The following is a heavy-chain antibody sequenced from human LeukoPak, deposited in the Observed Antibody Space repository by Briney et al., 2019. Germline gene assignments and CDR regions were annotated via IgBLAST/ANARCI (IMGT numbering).Heavy chain of an antibody. CDR3: ARDKGSSYLSFFDY. V-gene: IGHV3-23*01. Sequence: GGSLRLSCAASGFTFSSYAMSWVRQAPGKGLEWVSAISGSGGSTYYADSVKGRFTISRDNSKNTLYLQMNSLRPEDTAVYFCARDKGSSYLSFFDYWGQGTLVTVSS. D-gene: IGHD6-6*01. J-gene: IGHJ4*02. CDR1: GFTFSSYA. CDR2: ISGSGGST.